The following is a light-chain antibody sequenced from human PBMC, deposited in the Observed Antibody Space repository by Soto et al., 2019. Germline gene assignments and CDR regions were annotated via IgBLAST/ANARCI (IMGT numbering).Light chain of an antibody. Sequence: QSALTQPPSVSGAPGQRVTISCTGSSSNIGAGYVVHWYQQLPGTAPKLLSYGNSNRPSWVPDRFSGSKSGTSASLAITGLQAEDEADYYCQSYDSSLSGWVFGGGTKLTVL. CDR2: GNS. V-gene: IGLV1-40*01. CDR3: QSYDSSLSGWV. J-gene: IGLJ3*02. CDR1: SSNIGAGYV.